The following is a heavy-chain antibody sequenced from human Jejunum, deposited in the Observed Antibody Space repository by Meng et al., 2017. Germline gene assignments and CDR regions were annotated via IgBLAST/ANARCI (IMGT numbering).Heavy chain of an antibody. J-gene: IGHJ4*02. V-gene: IGHV4-4*02. CDR3: ASGQLVMGFDS. D-gene: IGHD6-6*01. CDR2: IYHSGST. Sequence: QVQVQESGPGLVKPSVSLSRTCAVSGGSIGSDNWWNWVRQPPGKGLEWIGEIYHSGSTNDNPSLKSRVTILVDKSKNQFSLKLTSVTAADTAVYYCASGQLVMGFDSWGQGTLVTVSS. CDR1: GGSIGSDNW.